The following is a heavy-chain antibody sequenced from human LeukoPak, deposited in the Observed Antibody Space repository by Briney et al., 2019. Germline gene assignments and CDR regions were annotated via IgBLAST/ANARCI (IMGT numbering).Heavy chain of an antibody. CDR2: INPNSGGT. D-gene: IGHD3-10*01. CDR1: GYTFTGYY. V-gene: IGHV1-2*02. Sequence: ASVKVSCKASGYTFTGYYMHWVRQAPGQGLEWMGWINPNSGGTNYAQKFQGRVTMTRDTSISTAYMELSRLRSDDTAVYYCARDPGLLLGFGDGGYMDVWGKGTTVTISS. J-gene: IGHJ6*03. CDR3: ARDPGLLLGFGDGGYMDV.